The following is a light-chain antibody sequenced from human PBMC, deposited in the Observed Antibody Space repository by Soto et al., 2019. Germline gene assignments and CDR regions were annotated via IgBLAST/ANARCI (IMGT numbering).Light chain of an antibody. CDR3: SSYTTSSTRV. Sequence: QSALTQPASVSGSPGQSITISCTGTSSDVGGYHSVSWYQQHPGIAPKLMIYEVSNRPSGVSNRFSGSKSGNTASLTISGLQADDEAYYYCSSYTTSSTRVFGGGTKLTVL. CDR2: EVS. J-gene: IGLJ2*01. V-gene: IGLV2-14*01. CDR1: SSDVGGYHS.